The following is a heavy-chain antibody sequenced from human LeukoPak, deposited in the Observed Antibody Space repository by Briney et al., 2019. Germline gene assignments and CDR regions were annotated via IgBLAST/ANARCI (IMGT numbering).Heavy chain of an antibody. CDR1: GYSFTTYW. Sequence: GESLKNSCKGSGYSFTTYWIGWVRQLPGKGLEWMGIIYPGDSDTRYSPSFQGQVTISADKSINTAYLQWSSLKAPDTAMYYCARASVTIFYLPDAFDIWGQGTMVTVSS. D-gene: IGHD3-9*01. CDR2: IYPGDSDT. V-gene: IGHV5-51*01. J-gene: IGHJ3*02. CDR3: ARASVTIFYLPDAFDI.